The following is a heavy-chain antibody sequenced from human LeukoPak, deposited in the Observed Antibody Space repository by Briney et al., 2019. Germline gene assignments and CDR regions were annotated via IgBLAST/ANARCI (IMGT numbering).Heavy chain of an antibody. CDR1: GLSSTIYW. CDR2: IKLDENTA. Sequence: PGGSLRLSCAASGLSSTIYWMHWVRQVPGKGLVWVSRIKLDENTAYYADFVKGRFTISRDDAKTTVYLQMNSLRAEYSAVYYWARDRPFLNWGQGTLVTVSS. CDR3: ARDRPFLN. J-gene: IGHJ4*02. V-gene: IGHV3-74*01. D-gene: IGHD3-3*01.